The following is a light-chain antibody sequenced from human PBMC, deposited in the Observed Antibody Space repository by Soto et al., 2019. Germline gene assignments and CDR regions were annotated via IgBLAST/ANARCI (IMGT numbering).Light chain of an antibody. CDR3: QQRSNWPPSIT. Sequence: EIVLTQSPGTLSLSPGERATLSCRAIQSVSESLAWYQQKPGQAPRLLIYDASTRATGIPARFSGSGSGTDFTLTIGSLEPEDFAVYYCQQRSNWPPSITFGQGTRLEIK. V-gene: IGKV3-11*01. J-gene: IGKJ5*01. CDR1: QSVSES. CDR2: DAS.